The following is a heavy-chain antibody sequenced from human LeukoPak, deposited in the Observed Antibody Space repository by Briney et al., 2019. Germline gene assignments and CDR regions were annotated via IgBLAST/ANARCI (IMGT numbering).Heavy chain of an antibody. D-gene: IGHD3-16*01. CDR2: IKQDGSEE. CDR1: GFTISGYW. J-gene: IGHJ5*02. Sequence: TGGSLRLSCAASGFTISGYWMSWVRQAPGKGLQWVANIKQDGSEETYVDSVKGRFTISRDNAKNSLYLQMNSLRVEDTAMYYCARDGGTDWYDPWGQGTLVTVSS. V-gene: IGHV3-7*01. CDR3: ARDGGTDWYDP.